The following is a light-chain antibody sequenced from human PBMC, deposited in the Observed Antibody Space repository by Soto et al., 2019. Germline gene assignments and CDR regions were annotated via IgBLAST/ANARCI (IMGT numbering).Light chain of an antibody. Sequence: QSALTQPRSASGSPGQSVTISCSGTSDDIGDYNSVSWYQKHPGKAPKLLVYDVAKRPSGVPDRFTASKSGSTASRAISGLRAEDEADYYCSSYAGTYLHVIFGGGTKLTVL. CDR1: SDDIGDYNS. CDR3: SSYAGTYLHVI. V-gene: IGLV2-11*01. CDR2: DVA. J-gene: IGLJ2*01.